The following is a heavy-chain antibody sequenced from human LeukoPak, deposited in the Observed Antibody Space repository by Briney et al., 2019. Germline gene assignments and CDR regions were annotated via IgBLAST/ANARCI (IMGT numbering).Heavy chain of an antibody. D-gene: IGHD3-10*01. CDR2: INAGNGNT. Sequence: ASVKVSCKASGYTFTSYAMHWVRQAPGQRLEWMGWINAGNGNTKYSQKFQGRVTITRDTSASTAYMEPSSLRSEDTAVYYCARDYRLLWFGELSGDFDPWGQGTLVTVSS. J-gene: IGHJ5*02. CDR1: GYTFTSYA. CDR3: ARDYRLLWFGELSGDFDP. V-gene: IGHV1-3*01.